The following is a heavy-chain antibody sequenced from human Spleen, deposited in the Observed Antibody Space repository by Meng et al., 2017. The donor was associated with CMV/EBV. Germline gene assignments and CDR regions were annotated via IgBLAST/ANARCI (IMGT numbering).Heavy chain of an antibody. J-gene: IGHJ4*02. CDR3: GHRRHLNYDFDY. V-gene: IGHV2-5*02. Sequence: CTFSGFSLSSSGVGVGWIRQPPGKALEWLALIYWDDDKRYSPSLKSRLTITKDTSKNQVVLTMTNMDPVDTATYYCGHRRHLNYDFDYWGQGTLVTVSS. D-gene: IGHD4-11*01. CDR2: IYWDDDK. CDR1: GFSLSSSGVG.